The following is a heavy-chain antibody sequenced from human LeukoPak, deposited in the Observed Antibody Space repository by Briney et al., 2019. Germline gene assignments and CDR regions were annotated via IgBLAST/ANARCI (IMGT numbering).Heavy chain of an antibody. J-gene: IGHJ4*02. CDR1: GFSFSSYA. CDR3: AKYGPAALYYFDY. Sequence: GGSLRLSCAASGFSFSSYAMSWVRRAPGKGLEWVSVISSSGDSTVYADTVKGRLTISRDSSKNTLYLQMNSLRVEDTAVYYCAKYGPAALYYFDYWGQGTLVTVSS. V-gene: IGHV3-23*01. D-gene: IGHD2-2*01. CDR2: ISSSGDST.